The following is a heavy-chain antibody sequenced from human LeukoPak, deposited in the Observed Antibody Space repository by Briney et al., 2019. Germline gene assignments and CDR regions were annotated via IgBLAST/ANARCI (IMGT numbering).Heavy chain of an antibody. J-gene: IGHJ4*02. CDR3: AREGTMVRGAGSVDY. CDR1: GGSLSSGDYY. V-gene: IGHV4-30-4*01. D-gene: IGHD3-10*01. CDR2: IYYSGST. Sequence: SETLSLTCPVSGGSLSSGDYYWGWTRQPPGKGLEGIGYIYYSGSTYYNPSRKSRVTISVDTSKNQFSLKLSSVTAADTAVYYCAREGTMVRGAGSVDYWGQGTLVTVSS.